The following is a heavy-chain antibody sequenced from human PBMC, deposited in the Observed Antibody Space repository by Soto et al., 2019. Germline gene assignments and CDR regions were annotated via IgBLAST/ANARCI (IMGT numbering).Heavy chain of an antibody. CDR1: GFTFDDYT. Sequence: EAQLVESGGVVVQPGGSLRLSCAASGFTFDDYTMHWVRQAPGKGLEWVSLISWDGGSTYYTDSVKGRFTISRDNSKNSLYLQMNSLRTEDTALYYCAGYCSGGSCPGGVGMDVWGQGTTVTVSS. D-gene: IGHD2-15*01. J-gene: IGHJ6*02. CDR2: ISWDGGST. CDR3: AGYCSGGSCPGGVGMDV. V-gene: IGHV3-43*01.